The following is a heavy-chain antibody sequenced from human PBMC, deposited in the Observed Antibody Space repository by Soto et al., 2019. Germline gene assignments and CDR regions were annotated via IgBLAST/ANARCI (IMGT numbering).Heavy chain of an antibody. CDR1: GGSFSDYF. J-gene: IGHJ4*01. CDR2: IKHSGST. V-gene: IGHV4-34*01. CDR3: TSHKHGVVLAY. D-gene: IGHD4-17*01. Sequence: SETLSLTCTVYGGSFSDYFWTWIRQPPGKGLEWIGEIKHSGSTNYNPSLKSRVTISLDTSKNQFSLKLISVTAADTGLYYCTSHKHGVVLAYCAQRILVPVSA.